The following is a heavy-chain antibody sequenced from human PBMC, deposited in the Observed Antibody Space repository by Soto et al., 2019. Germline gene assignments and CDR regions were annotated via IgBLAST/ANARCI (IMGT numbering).Heavy chain of an antibody. CDR1: GGSITSYY. CDR3: ARLLFGAANWFDP. J-gene: IGHJ5*02. D-gene: IGHD3-10*01. Sequence: SETLSLTCTVSGGSITSYYWSWIRQPPGKGLEWIGYIYYSGITNYNPSLKSRVTISVDTSKNQFSLKLSSVTAADTAVYYCARLLFGAANWFDPWGQGTLVTVSS. V-gene: IGHV4-59*01. CDR2: IYYSGIT.